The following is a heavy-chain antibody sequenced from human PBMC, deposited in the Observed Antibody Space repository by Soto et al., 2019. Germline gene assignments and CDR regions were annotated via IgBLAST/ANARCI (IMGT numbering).Heavy chain of an antibody. J-gene: IGHJ4*02. D-gene: IGHD3-16*01. V-gene: IGHV4-39*01. CDR2: IYYSGAT. CDR1: GGSTSSNSYY. Sequence: SETLSLTCTVSGGSTSSNSYYWDWIRQPPGKGLEWIGSIYYSGATYYNPSLQSRVTISVDTSKNQFSLHLSSVTAADTAVYYCARQAAYDSVWGNSDGNDYWGQGSLFTVSS. CDR3: ARQAAYDSVWGNSDGNDY.